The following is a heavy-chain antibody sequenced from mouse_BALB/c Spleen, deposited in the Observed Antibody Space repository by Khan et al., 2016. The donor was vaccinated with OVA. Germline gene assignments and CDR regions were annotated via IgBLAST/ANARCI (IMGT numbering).Heavy chain of an antibody. CDR3: ARIKKIVATYFDY. CDR1: GYTFTSYW. D-gene: IGHD1-1*01. CDR2: TNPTNGRT. J-gene: IGHJ2*01. V-gene: IGHV1S81*02. Sequence: QVQLQQSGAELVKAGDSVKMSCKASGYTFTSYWMHWVKQRLGQGLEWFAETNPTNGRTYYNEKFKSKATLTVDKSSSTAYMLLSGPTFEDSAVYYCARIKKIVATYFDYWGQGTTLTVSS.